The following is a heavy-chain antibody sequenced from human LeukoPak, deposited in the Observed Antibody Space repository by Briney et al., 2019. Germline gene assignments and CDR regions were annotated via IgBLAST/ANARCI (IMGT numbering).Heavy chain of an antibody. CDR1: GGSISSSSYY. CDR3: ARLTVTRGLYYYYMDV. Sequence: PSETLSLTCTVSGGSISSSSYYWGWIRQPPGKGLEWIGSIYYSGSTYYNPSLKSRVTISVDTSKNQFSLKLSSVTAADTAVYYCARLTVTRGLYYYYMDVWGKGTTVTVSS. D-gene: IGHD4-11*01. V-gene: IGHV4-39*07. CDR2: IYYSGST. J-gene: IGHJ6*03.